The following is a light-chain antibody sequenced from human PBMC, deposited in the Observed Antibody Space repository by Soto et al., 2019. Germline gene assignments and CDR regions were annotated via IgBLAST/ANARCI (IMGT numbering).Light chain of an antibody. J-gene: IGKJ4*01. V-gene: IGKV3-11*01. CDR3: QQRINWPPLT. CDR1: QTVRSY. Sequence: EIVLTQSPATLSLSPGERATLSCRASQTVRSYLAWFQQKPGQAPRLLIYDTSNRATGIPARFSGSGSGTDFTLTISSLEPEDFAVYYCQQRINWPPLTFGGGTKVEIK. CDR2: DTS.